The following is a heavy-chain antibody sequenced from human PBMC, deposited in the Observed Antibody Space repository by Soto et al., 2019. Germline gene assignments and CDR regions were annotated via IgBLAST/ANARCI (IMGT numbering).Heavy chain of an antibody. CDR3: AREDYDILTGYYKTNWFDP. J-gene: IGHJ5*02. CDR2: IYYSGST. D-gene: IGHD3-9*01. CDR1: GGSISSYD. Sequence: SETLSLTCTVSGGSISSYDLSWIRQPPGKGLEWIGYIYYSGSTNYNPSLKSRVTISVDTSKNQFSLKLSSVTAADTAVYYCAREDYDILTGYYKTNWFDPWGQGTLVTVSS. V-gene: IGHV4-59*01.